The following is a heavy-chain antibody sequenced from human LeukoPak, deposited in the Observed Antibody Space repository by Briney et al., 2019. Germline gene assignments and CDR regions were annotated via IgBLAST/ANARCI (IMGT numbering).Heavy chain of an antibody. J-gene: IGHJ6*02. CDR3: VRDGCVGMCSDYYGMDV. CDR2: ISYDGIDK. Sequence: GGSLRLSCAASGFSFSDYSMHWVRQAPGKGLEWVTVISYDGIDKYYADSMRGRFTISRDNSKNTLSLQMNSLRPEDTAVYFCVRDGCVGMCSDYYGMDVWGQGTTVTVSS. CDR1: GFSFSDYS. V-gene: IGHV3-30*04. D-gene: IGHD2-21*01.